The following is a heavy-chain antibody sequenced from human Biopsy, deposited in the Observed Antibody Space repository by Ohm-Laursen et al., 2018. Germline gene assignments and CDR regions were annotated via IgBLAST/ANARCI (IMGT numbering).Heavy chain of an antibody. CDR3: ARLTGDPSY. V-gene: IGHV4-59*01. Sequence: SETLSLTCTVSGGSIKSYYWNWIRQSPGKGLKWIGFIYYTGHTSYNPSLKSRATISVDTSKNQFSLKVISVTAADTAVYYCARLTGDPSYWGQGILVTVSS. D-gene: IGHD7-27*01. CDR2: IYYTGHT. J-gene: IGHJ4*02. CDR1: GGSIKSYY.